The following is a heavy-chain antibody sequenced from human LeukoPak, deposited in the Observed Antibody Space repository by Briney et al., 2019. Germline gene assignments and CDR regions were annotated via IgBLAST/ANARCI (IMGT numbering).Heavy chain of an antibody. D-gene: IGHD2-21*02. CDR2: IYSDNT. J-gene: IGHJ6*03. CDR3: ASQCCGGDCYSTFCYYYYMDV. CDR1: GFTVSSNS. Sequence: GGSLRLSCTVSGFTVSSNSMSWVRQAPGKGLEWVSFIYSDNTHYSDSVKGRFTISRDNSKNTLYLQMNSLRAEDTAVYYCASQCCGGDCYSTFCYYYYMDVWGKGTTVTVSS. V-gene: IGHV3-53*01.